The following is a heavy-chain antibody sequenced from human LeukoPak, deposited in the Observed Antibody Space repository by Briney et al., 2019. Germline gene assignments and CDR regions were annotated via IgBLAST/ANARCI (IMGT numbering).Heavy chain of an antibody. CDR3: ARDRDDYGGHYYGMDV. J-gene: IGHJ6*02. Sequence: PGGSLRLSCAASGFTFSSYWMHWVRQAPGKGLVWVSRINSDGSSTSYADSVKGRFTISRDNAKNTLYLQMNSLRAEDTAVYYCARDRDDYGGHYYGMDVWGQGTTVTVSS. CDR2: INSDGSST. D-gene: IGHD4-23*01. CDR1: GFTFSSYW. V-gene: IGHV3-74*01.